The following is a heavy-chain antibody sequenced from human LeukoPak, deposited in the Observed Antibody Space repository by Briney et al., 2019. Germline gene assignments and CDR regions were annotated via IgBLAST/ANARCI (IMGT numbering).Heavy chain of an antibody. J-gene: IGHJ4*02. CDR1: GYTFTSYG. CDR3: ARDRGTYYDFWSGYPTFDY. V-gene: IGHV1-18*01. CDR2: ISAYNGNT. D-gene: IGHD3-3*01. Sequence: ASVKVSCKASGYTFTSYGISWVRRAPGQGLEWMGWISAYNGNTNYAQKLQGRVTMTTDTSTSTAYMELRSLRSDDTAVYYCARDRGTYYDFWSGYPTFDYWGQGTLVTVSS.